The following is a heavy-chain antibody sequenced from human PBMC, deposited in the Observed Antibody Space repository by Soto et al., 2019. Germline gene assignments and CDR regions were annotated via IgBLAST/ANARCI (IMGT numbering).Heavy chain of an antibody. CDR2: ISTSGSTM. J-gene: IGHJ4*02. CDR3: ARSNYDILTGFIDY. D-gene: IGHD3-9*01. V-gene: IGHV3-11*01. Sequence: QVQLAESGGGLVKPGGSLRLSCAASGFTFSDHYMSWIRQAPGKGLEWVSYISTSGSTMYFPDSVKGRFPISRDNAKNSLYLQMNSLRAEDTAVYYCARSNYDILTGFIDYWGQGTLVTVSS. CDR1: GFTFSDHY.